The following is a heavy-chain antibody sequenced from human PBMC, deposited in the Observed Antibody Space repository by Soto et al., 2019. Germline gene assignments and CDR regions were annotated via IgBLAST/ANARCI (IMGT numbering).Heavy chain of an antibody. CDR3: AKDTRPYRGADWNLDL. Sequence: EVQLVESGGGLVQPGRSLRLSCAASGFKLDDYAIHWVRQPPGKGLEWVSGISWNSGSIGYADSVKGRFTISRDSAKNSMYPQMNSQRLEDTALYNCAKDTRPYRGADWNLDLWGRGTLVTVSS. V-gene: IGHV3-9*01. CDR1: GFKLDDYA. CDR2: ISWNSGSI. J-gene: IGHJ2*01. D-gene: IGHD1-1*01.